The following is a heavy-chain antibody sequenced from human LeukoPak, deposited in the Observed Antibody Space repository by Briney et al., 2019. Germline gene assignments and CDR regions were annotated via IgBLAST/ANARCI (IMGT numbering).Heavy chain of an antibody. Sequence: SATLSLTCTVSGDSISSYYWSWIRQPPGKGLEWIGYIYYSESTNYNPSLKSRVTISVDTSKNQFSLNLKLISVSVADTAVYYCARTYSSSRGWFDLWGQGTLVTVSS. V-gene: IGHV4-59*01. CDR1: GDSISSYY. CDR2: IYYSEST. D-gene: IGHD6-13*01. CDR3: ARTYSSSRGWFDL. J-gene: IGHJ5*02.